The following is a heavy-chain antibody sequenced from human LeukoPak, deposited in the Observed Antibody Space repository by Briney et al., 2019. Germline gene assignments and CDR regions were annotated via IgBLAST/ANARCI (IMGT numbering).Heavy chain of an antibody. V-gene: IGHV1-3*01. Sequence: ASVKVSCKASGYTFTSYAMHWVRQAPGQRLEWMGWINPGNDNRKYSQKFQGRVAITRDTSATTAYMELSSLRSEDTAMYYCARVTGTYIDYWGQGTLVTASS. CDR2: INPGNDNR. CDR3: ARVTGTYIDY. J-gene: IGHJ4*02. CDR1: GYTFTSYA. D-gene: IGHD3-9*01.